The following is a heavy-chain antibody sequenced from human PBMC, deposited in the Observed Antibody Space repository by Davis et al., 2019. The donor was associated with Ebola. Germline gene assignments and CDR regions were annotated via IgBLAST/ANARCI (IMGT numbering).Heavy chain of an antibody. CDR2: IYYSGST. D-gene: IGHD3-3*01. V-gene: IGHV4-61*05. CDR3: ARVGGEIFGVVSYYYYGMDV. Sequence: SETLSLTCTVSGGSISSSSYYWGWIRQPPGKGLEWIGYIYYSGSTNYNPSLKSRVTISVDTSKNQFSLKLSSVTAADTAVYYCARVGGEIFGVVSYYYYGMDVWGKGTTVTVSS. CDR1: GGSISSSSYY. J-gene: IGHJ6*04.